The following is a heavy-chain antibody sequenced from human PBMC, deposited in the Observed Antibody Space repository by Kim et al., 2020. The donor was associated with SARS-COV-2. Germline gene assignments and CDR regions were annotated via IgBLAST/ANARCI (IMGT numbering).Heavy chain of an antibody. D-gene: IGHD3-10*01. CDR2: IYPGDSDT. CDR3: ARSPNYYGSGSYAHYYYYGMDV. J-gene: IGHJ6*02. Sequence: GESLKISCKGSGYSFTSYWIGWVRQMPGKGLEWMGIIYPGDSDTRYSPSFQGQVTISADKSISTAYLQWSSLKASDTAMYYCARSPNYYGSGSYAHYYYYGMDVWGQGTTVTVSS. CDR1: GYSFTSYW. V-gene: IGHV5-51*01.